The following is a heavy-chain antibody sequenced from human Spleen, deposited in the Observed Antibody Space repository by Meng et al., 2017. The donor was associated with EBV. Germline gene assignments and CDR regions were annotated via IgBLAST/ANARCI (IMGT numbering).Heavy chain of an antibody. J-gene: IGHJ5*02. D-gene: IGHD3-22*01. V-gene: IGHV4-4*02. CDR1: GDSFSSNW. CDR3: ARGSSGYFSIDL. Sequence: QVHLQRSAPGLGMPSRTLSLSCAVSGDSFSSNWWSWVRQPPGKGLEWIGAIFHSGNTNYNPPLKSRVALSVDKSKNQISLNLNSVTAADTALYYCARGSSGYFSIDLWGQGTLVTVSS. CDR2: IFHSGNT.